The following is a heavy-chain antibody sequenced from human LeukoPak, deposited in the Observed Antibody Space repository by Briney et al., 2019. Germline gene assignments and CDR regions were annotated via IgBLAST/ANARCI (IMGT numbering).Heavy chain of an antibody. J-gene: IGHJ3*02. V-gene: IGHV3-48*01. CDR3: ARDPSTGYSSSWYHPPMSVISTAFDI. Sequence: PGGSLRLSCAASGFTFSSYSMNWVRQAPGKGLEWVSYISSSSSTIYYADSVKGRFTISRDNAKNSLYLQMNSLRAEDTAVYYCARDPSTGYSSSWYHPPMSVISTAFDIWGQGTMVTVSS. CDR1: GFTFSSYS. D-gene: IGHD6-13*01. CDR2: ISSSSSTI.